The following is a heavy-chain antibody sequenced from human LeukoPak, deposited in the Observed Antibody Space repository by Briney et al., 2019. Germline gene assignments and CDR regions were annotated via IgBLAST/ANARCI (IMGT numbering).Heavy chain of an antibody. D-gene: IGHD4-17*01. CDR2: MYYNGNK. Sequence: SETLSLTCTVSGGSITSYYWSWIRQPPGKGLEWAGYMYYNGNKNYNPSLKSRVSMSVDTSKNQFSLLLTSVTAADTAVYYCAINHGDYPPDSWGQGTLVTVSS. CDR1: GGSITSYY. V-gene: IGHV4-59*01. CDR3: AINHGDYPPDS. J-gene: IGHJ4*02.